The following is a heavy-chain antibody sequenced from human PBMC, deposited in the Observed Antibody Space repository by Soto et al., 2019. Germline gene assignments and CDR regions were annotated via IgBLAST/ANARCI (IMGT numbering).Heavy chain of an antibody. CDR3: AGGGVRGVVTRTRDYYGMDV. J-gene: IGHJ6*02. Sequence: GESLKISCKGSGYNFTNYWIGWVRQMLGKGLESMGIIYPGDSDTRYSPSFQGQVTISADKSISTAYLQWSSLKASDTAMYYCAGGGVRGVVTRTRDYYGMDVWGQGTTVTVSS. CDR1: GYNFTNYW. D-gene: IGHD3-10*01. V-gene: IGHV5-51*01. CDR2: IYPGDSDT.